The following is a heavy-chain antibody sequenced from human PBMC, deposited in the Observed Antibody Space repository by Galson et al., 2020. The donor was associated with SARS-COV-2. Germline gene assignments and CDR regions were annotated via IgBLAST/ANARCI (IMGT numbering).Heavy chain of an antibody. D-gene: IGHD6-19*01. CDR2: IYYSGST. Sequence: SETLSLTCPVFGGSISSYYCSWIRQPPGKGLEWIGYIYYSGSTNYNPSLKSRVTISVDTSKNQFSLKLSSVTAADTALYYCARRDPYRSGWYYFDYWGQGTLVTVSS. V-gene: IGHV4-59*01. CDR1: GGSISSYY. J-gene: IGHJ4*02. CDR3: ARRDPYRSGWYYFDY.